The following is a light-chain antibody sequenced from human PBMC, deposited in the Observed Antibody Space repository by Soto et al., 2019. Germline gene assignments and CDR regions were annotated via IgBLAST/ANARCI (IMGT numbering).Light chain of an antibody. V-gene: IGKV4-1*01. CDR1: RSVLYSSNNKNY. J-gene: IGKJ1*01. CDR3: QQYYSTPWT. CDR2: WAS. Sequence: DIVMTQSPDSLAVSLGERATINCKSSRSVLYSSNNKNYLAWYQQKPGQPPKLLIYWASTRESGVPDRFSGSGSGTAFTLTISSLQAEDVAVYYCQQYYSTPWTFGHGPKVEIK.